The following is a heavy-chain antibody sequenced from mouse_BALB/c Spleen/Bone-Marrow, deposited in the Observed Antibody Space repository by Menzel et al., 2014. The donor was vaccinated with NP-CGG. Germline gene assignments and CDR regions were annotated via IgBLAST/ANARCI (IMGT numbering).Heavy chain of an antibody. D-gene: IGHD2-2*01. CDR2: ISSGSSTI. V-gene: IGHV5-17*02. CDR1: GFTFSSFG. Sequence: EVKFVESGGGLVQPGGSRKLSCAASGFTFSSFGMHWVRQAPEKGLEWVAYISSGSSTIYYADTVKGRFTISRDNPKNTLFLQMTSLRSEDTAMYYCARSSYGYDRQAYFFDYWGQGTTLTVSS. CDR3: ARSSYGYDRQAYFFDY. J-gene: IGHJ2*01.